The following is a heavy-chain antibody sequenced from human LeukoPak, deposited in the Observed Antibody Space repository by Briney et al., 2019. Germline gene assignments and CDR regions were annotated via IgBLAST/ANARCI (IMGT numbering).Heavy chain of an antibody. CDR3: ARVGYSYGLYWYFDL. V-gene: IGHV4-59*08. CDR1: GGSISSYY. CDR2: IYYSGST. Sequence: SETLSLTCTVSGGSISSYYWSWIRQPPGKGLEWIGYIYYSGSTNYNPSPKSRVTISVDTSKNQFSLKLSSVTAADTAVYYCARVGYSYGLYWYFDLWGRGTLVTVSS. D-gene: IGHD5-18*01. J-gene: IGHJ2*01.